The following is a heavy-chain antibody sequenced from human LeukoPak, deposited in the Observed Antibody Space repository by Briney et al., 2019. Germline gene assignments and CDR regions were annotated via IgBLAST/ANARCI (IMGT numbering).Heavy chain of an antibody. Sequence: GGSLRLSCAASGFAVSSNHMNWVRQAPGKGLEWVATIKPDGSAQYYVDSVKGRFTISRDNAKNSLFLQINSLRAEDTAVYYCANGGTYSSGPWGQGTLVTVSS. J-gene: IGHJ5*02. V-gene: IGHV3-7*01. CDR2: IKPDGSAQ. CDR1: GFAVSSNH. D-gene: IGHD3-22*01. CDR3: ANGGTYSSGP.